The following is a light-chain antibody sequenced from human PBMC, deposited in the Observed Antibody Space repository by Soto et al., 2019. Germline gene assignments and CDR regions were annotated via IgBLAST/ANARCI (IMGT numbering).Light chain of an antibody. CDR3: QQYNSYPWT. CDR1: QRISSW. J-gene: IGKJ1*01. V-gene: IGKV1-5*01. CDR2: DAS. Sequence: IQMTQSPSTLSASVGDRVTITCRASQRISSWLAWYQQKPGKAPKLLIYDASSLESGVPSRFSGSGSGTEFTLTISSLQPDDFATYYCQQYNSYPWTFGQGTKVDI.